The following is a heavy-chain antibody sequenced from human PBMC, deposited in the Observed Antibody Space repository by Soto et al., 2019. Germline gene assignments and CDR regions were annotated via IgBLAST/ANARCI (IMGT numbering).Heavy chain of an antibody. CDR3: ARNREYYYGPGSGNGHGF. Sequence: QVQLVQSGAEVKEPGDSVRVSCEASGYNFTADYIHWVRQAPGQGLEWMGWINPKFGDTTYAQDFQGRVSMTRDMSISTVYMELSRLTSDDTSIYYCARNREYYYGPGSGNGHGFWGQGTTVTVFS. V-gene: IGHV1-2*02. CDR1: GYNFTADY. J-gene: IGHJ6*02. D-gene: IGHD3-10*01. CDR2: INPKFGDT.